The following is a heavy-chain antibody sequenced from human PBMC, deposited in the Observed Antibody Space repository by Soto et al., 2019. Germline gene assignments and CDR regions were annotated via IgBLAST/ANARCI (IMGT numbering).Heavy chain of an antibody. Sequence: PSETLSLTCTVSGGSISSGGYYWSWIRQHPGKGLEWIGYIYYSGSTYYNPSLKSRVTISVDTSKNQFSLKLSSVTAADTAVYYCARDKNYEVWSGPPFPHAFDIWGKGTMVTVSS. V-gene: IGHV4-31*03. CDR1: GGSISSGGYY. D-gene: IGHD3-3*01. CDR3: ARDKNYEVWSGPPFPHAFDI. J-gene: IGHJ3*02. CDR2: IYYSGST.